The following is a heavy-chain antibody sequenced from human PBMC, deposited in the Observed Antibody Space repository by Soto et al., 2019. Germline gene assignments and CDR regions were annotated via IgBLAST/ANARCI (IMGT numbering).Heavy chain of an antibody. CDR1: GFTFSSYA. J-gene: IGHJ3*02. CDR3: AGGGTSGNYAFDI. CDR2: ITGSGGST. D-gene: IGHD2-8*01. Sequence: PGGSLRLSCAASGFTFSSYAMSWVRPAPGKGLEWVSSITGSGGSTYYADSVKGRFTISRDNSKNTLYLQMNSLRAEDTAVYYCAGGGTSGNYAFDIWGQGTLVTVSS. V-gene: IGHV3-23*01.